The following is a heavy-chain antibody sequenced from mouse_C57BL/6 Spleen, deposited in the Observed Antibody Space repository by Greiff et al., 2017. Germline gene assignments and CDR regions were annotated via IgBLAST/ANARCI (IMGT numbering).Heavy chain of an antibody. D-gene: IGHD1-1*01. CDR3: ARQGGNRPYYFDY. V-gene: IGHV5-6*01. CDR1: GFTFSSYG. J-gene: IGHJ2*01. Sequence: EVMLVESGGDLVKPGGSLKLSCAASGFTFSSYGMSWVRQTPDKRLEWVATISSGGSYTYYPDSVKGRFTISRDNAKNTLYMQMSSLNSEDTAMYYCARQGGNRPYYFDYWGQGATLTVSS. CDR2: ISSGGSYT.